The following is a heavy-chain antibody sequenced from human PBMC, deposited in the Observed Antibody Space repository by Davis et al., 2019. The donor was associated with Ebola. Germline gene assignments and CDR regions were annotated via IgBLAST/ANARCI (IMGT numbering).Heavy chain of an antibody. D-gene: IGHD6-13*01. V-gene: IGHV4-30-2*03. CDR2: YYYTGST. CDR1: GAFVSSGGYS. J-gene: IGHJ6*02. Sequence: MPSETLSLTCVVSGAFVSSGGYSWIWIRQPPGKGLEWIGNYYYTGSTYYSPSLKSRVTISVDTSKNQFSLKLSSMTAADTAVYYCARLYSSSWYEGMDVWGQGTTVTVSS. CDR3: ARLYSSSWYEGMDV.